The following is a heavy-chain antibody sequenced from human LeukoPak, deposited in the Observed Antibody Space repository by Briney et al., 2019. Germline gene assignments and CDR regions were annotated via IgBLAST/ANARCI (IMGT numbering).Heavy chain of an antibody. CDR1: ESLFSSAR. Sequence: GGSLRLSCAASESLFSSARMNWVRQAPGKGLEWVGRIESKTDGGTTDYAAPVKGRFTISRDNSKNTLYLQVNSLRADDTAVYYCASRRVNILTFDYWGQGTLVTVSS. CDR2: IESKTDGGTT. CDR3: ASRRVNILTFDY. J-gene: IGHJ4*02. V-gene: IGHV3-15*04. D-gene: IGHD3-9*01.